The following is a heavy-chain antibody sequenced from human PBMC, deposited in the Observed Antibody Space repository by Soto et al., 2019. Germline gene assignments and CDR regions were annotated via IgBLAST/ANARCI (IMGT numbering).Heavy chain of an antibody. D-gene: IGHD5-18*01. CDR3: ARHSETAMVTGFDP. Sequence: PXETRSLPCTVSGFSILSSRCYWVWIRQTPEKGLEFIGSVFHNGEAHYIPSLKSRIAMSVDTSKNQFSLTLTSVTAADTAFYYCARHSETAMVTGFDPRGQVPLVTVSS. CDR2: VFHNGEA. V-gene: IGHV4-39*01. CDR1: GFSILSSRCY. J-gene: IGHJ5*02.